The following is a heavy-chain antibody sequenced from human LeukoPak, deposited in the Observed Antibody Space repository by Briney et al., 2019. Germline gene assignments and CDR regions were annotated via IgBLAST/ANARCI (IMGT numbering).Heavy chain of an antibody. CDR3: AKDKPLGDY. CDR2: IVPILGIA. D-gene: IGHD1-26*01. CDR1: GGTFNNYA. V-gene: IGHV1-69*04. Sequence: SVKVSCKASGGTFNNYAISWVRQAPGQGLEWMGRIVPILGIANYAQEFQGRLIITADKATSSAYMELSSLRSEDTAVYYCAKDKPLGDYWGQGTLVTVSS. J-gene: IGHJ4*02.